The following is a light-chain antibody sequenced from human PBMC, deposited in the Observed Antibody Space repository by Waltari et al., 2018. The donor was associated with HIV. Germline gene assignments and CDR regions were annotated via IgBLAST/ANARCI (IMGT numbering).Light chain of an antibody. Sequence: QSVLTQPPSASGTPGQRVTISCSGRSSNIGRTPVNWYQQLPGTAPNLLIQSNNQRPSGVPDRFSGSKSGTSASLAISGLQSEDEADYYCAAWDDSLNGHVVFGGGTKLTVL. CDR1: SSNIGRTP. CDR3: AAWDDSLNGHVV. CDR2: SNN. V-gene: IGLV1-44*01. J-gene: IGLJ2*01.